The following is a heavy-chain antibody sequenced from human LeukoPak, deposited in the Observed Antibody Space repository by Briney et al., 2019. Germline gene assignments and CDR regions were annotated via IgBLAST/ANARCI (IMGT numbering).Heavy chain of an antibody. J-gene: IGHJ4*02. CDR3: ARETDSTLFDY. Sequence: PGGSLRLSCAASGFTFSIYEMNWVRQAPGKGLERVSYISSSGSTIYYADSVKGRFTISRDNARDSLYLQMNSLRAEDTAVYYCARETDSTLFDYWGQGTLVIVSS. D-gene: IGHD2-2*01. CDR2: ISSSGSTI. CDR1: GFTFSIYE. V-gene: IGHV3-48*03.